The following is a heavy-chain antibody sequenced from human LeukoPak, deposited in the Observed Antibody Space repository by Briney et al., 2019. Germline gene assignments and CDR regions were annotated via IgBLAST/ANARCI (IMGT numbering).Heavy chain of an antibody. V-gene: IGHV4-61*02. CDR3: ARTGVLDYLYYFDY. CDR1: GGSISSGSYY. CDR2: IYTSGST. Sequence: SQTLSLTCTVSGGSISSGSYYWSWIRQPAGKGLEWIGRIYTSGSTNYNPSLKSRVTISVDTSKNQFSLKLSSVTAADTAVYYCARTGVLDYLYYFDYWGQGTLVTVSS. J-gene: IGHJ4*02. D-gene: IGHD2-2*03.